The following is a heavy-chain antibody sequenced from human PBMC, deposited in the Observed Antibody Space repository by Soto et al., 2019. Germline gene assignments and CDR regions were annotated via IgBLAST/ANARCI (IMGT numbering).Heavy chain of an antibody. CDR1: GYSFTSYW. V-gene: IGHV5-51*01. CDR2: IYPGDSDT. D-gene: IGHD6-6*01. CDR3: ARLRIAARKGYYYGMDV. J-gene: IGHJ6*02. Sequence: GESLKISCKGSGYSFTSYWIGWVRQMPGKGLEWRGIIYPGDSDTRYSPSFQGQVTISADKSISTAYLQWSSLKASDTAMYYCARLRIAARKGYYYGMDVWGQGTTVTVSS.